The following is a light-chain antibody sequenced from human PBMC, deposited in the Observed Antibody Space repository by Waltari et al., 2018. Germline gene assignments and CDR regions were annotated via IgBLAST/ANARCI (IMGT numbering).Light chain of an antibody. Sequence: QSALTQPRSVSGSPGQSVTISCTGSSSDVGGYNYVSWYPQHPGRAPKLIISDVSNRPSGVPDRFSGSKSGNTASLTISGLRTEDEADYYCCSYAGTVVFGGGTKLTVL. CDR2: DVS. CDR3: CSYAGTVV. V-gene: IGLV2-11*01. J-gene: IGLJ3*02. CDR1: SSDVGGYNY.